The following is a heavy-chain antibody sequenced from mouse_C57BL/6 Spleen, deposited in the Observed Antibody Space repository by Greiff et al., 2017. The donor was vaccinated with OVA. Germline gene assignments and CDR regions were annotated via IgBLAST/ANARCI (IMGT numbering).Heavy chain of an antibody. D-gene: IGHD3-2*02. CDR1: GYAFSSYW. V-gene: IGHV1-80*01. CDR2: IYPGDGDT. CDR3: ARDSSGYDFDY. Sequence: QVQLQQSGAELVKPGASVKISCKASGYAFSSYWMNWVKQRPGKGLEWIGQIYPGDGDTNYNGKFKGKATLTADKSSSTAYMQLSSLTSEDSAVYFCARDSSGYDFDYWGQGTTLTVSS. J-gene: IGHJ2*01.